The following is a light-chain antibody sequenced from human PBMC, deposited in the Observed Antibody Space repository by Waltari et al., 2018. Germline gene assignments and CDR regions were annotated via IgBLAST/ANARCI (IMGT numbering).Light chain of an antibody. J-gene: IGLJ2*01. Sequence: QLVLTQSPSASASLGASVKLTCTLSSGHSTYAIAWHQQQPEKGPRYLMKLNTDGSHNEGDGIPDRFSGSSSGAERYLTISSLQSEDEADYYCQTWDTDSYVIFGGGTKLTVV. V-gene: IGLV4-69*01. CDR3: QTWDTDSYVI. CDR2: LNTDGSH. CDR1: SGHSTYA.